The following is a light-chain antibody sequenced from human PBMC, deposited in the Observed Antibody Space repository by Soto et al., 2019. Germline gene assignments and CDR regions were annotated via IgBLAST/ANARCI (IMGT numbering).Light chain of an antibody. CDR1: ESISNN. CDR3: QQYNNWPPIT. Sequence: DILMTQSPATVSVSLGDSVSLSCRANESISNNLAWYQQKPGQAPRLLIFSASTRAPGIPARVTGGGSGTQFSLTISSLQSEDFAVYYCQQYNNWPPITFGQGTRLEIK. V-gene: IGKV3D-15*01. J-gene: IGKJ5*01. CDR2: SAS.